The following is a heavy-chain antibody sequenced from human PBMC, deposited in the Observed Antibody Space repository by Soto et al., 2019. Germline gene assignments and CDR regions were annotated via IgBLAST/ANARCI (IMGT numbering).Heavy chain of an antibody. V-gene: IGHV3-66*01. D-gene: IGHD3-9*01. CDR2: IYSGGST. CDR3: ARGVTDILTGYYRATYYYYYMDV. CDR1: GFTVSSNY. J-gene: IGHJ6*03. Sequence: EVQLVESGGGLVQPGGSLRLSCAASGFTVSSNYMSWVRQAPGKGLEWVSVIYSGGSTYYADSVKGRFTISRDNSKNTLYLQMNSLRAEDTAVYYCARGVTDILTGYYRATYYYYYMDVWGKGTTVTVSS.